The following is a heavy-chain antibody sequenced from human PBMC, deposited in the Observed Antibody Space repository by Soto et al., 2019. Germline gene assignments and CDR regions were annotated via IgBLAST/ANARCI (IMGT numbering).Heavy chain of an antibody. V-gene: IGHV2-5*02. CDR3: ARALGSWGAYYFDY. D-gene: IGHD3-16*01. CDR1: GFSLNTYGVG. Sequence: SGPTLVNPPQTLTLTCTFSGFSLNTYGVGVGWISQPPGKALEWLALIYWDDDKRYSPSLKSRLTITKDTSKNQVVLTMTNMDPVDTVTYYCARALGSWGAYYFDYWGQGTLVTAPQ. J-gene: IGHJ4*02. CDR2: IYWDDDK.